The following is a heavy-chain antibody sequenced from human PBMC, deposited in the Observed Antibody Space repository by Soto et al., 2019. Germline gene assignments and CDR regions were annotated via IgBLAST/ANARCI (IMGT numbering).Heavy chain of an antibody. J-gene: IGHJ1*01. D-gene: IGHD3-22*01. CDR1: GGTFSNYA. Sequence: QVQLVQSGAEVKKPGSSVKVSCKASGGTFSNYALDWVRQAPGQGLEWMGGIIPIFGTVRHAQNFQGRVTITADKATATAYMELSSLRYEDTAMYYCATGGERDYYAHSGCRWGQGTLVTVSS. V-gene: IGHV1-69*14. CDR2: IIPIFGTV. CDR3: ATGGERDYYAHSGCR.